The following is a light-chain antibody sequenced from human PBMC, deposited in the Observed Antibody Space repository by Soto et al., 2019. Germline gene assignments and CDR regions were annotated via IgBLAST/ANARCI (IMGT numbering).Light chain of an antibody. CDR1: SSDVGGYNS. CDR3: SSYTSNSTVI. Sequence: QSVLTQPASVSGSPGQSITISCTGTSSDVGGYNSVSWYQQHPGEAPKLMIYEVSNRPSGVSNRFSGSKSGNTASLTISGLQAEDETDYYCSSYTSNSTVIFGGGTKLTVL. V-gene: IGLV2-14*01. J-gene: IGLJ2*01. CDR2: EVS.